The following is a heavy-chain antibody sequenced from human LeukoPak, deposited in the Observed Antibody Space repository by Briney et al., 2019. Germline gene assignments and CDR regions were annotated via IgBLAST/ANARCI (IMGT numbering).Heavy chain of an antibody. D-gene: IGHD3-10*01. J-gene: IGHJ3*02. V-gene: IGHV4-34*01. CDR2: INHSGST. Sequence: KPSETLSLTCAVYGGSLSGYYWSWIRQPPGKGLEWIGEINHSGSTNYNPSLKSRVTISGDTSKNQFSLKLNSVTAADTAVYYCAKSNGYGLVDIWGQGTMVTVSS. CDR3: AKSNGYGLVDI. CDR1: GGSLSGYY.